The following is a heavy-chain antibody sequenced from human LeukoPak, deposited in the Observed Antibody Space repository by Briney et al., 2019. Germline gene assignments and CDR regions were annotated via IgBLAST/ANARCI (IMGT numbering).Heavy chain of an antibody. J-gene: IGHJ4*02. Sequence: GRSLSLSCAASGFTFDDYAMHWVRQAPGKGLEWVSGISWNSGSIGYADSVKGRFTISRDNSKNTLYLQMNSLRAEDTAVYYCAKEKIVGATTGYFDYWGQGTLVTVSS. D-gene: IGHD1-26*01. CDR1: GFTFDDYA. CDR2: ISWNSGSI. V-gene: IGHV3-9*01. CDR3: AKEKIVGATTGYFDY.